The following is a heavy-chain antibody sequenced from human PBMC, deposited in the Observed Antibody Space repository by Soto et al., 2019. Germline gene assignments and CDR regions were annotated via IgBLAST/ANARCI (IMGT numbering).Heavy chain of an antibody. V-gene: IGHV3-30*18. Sequence: PGGSLRLSCAASGFTFSSYGMHWVRQAPGKGLEWVAVTSYDGIIQYYVDSVKGRFTISRDNSKNTLYLQMNSLRPEDTAVYHCAKALDPYRNCEDGMGVRGRRSMVTVAS. D-gene: IGHD4-4*01. CDR1: GFTFSSYG. CDR3: AKALDPYRNCEDGMGV. CDR2: TSYDGIIQ. J-gene: IGHJ6*02.